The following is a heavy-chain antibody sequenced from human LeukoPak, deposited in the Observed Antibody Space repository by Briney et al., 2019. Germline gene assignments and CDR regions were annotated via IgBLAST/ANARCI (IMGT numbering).Heavy chain of an antibody. J-gene: IGHJ4*02. CDR3: ARVTGGYNLVDY. CDR2: ISSSGSTI. Sequence: GGSLRLSCAASGFTFSSYEMKWVRQAPGKGLEWVSYISSSGSTIYYADSVKGRFTISRDNAKNTLYLQMNSLRAEDTAVYYCARVTGGYNLVDYWGQGTLVTVSS. V-gene: IGHV3-48*03. CDR1: GFTFSSYE. D-gene: IGHD5-24*01.